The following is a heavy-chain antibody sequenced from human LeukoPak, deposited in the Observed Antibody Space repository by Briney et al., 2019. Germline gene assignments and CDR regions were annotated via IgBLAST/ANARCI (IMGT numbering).Heavy chain of an antibody. CDR3: ARRTYSAAYWKHFDY. Sequence: SETLSLTCTVSGGSISSSSDYWGWIRQAPGRGLEWIGSIYYHENTYYNSSLKSRVTISVDTSKNQFSLKLNSVTAADTAVYFCARRTYSAAYWKHFDYWGQGTLVTVSS. CDR1: GGSISSSSDY. CDR2: IYYHENT. V-gene: IGHV4-39*01. D-gene: IGHD1-1*01. J-gene: IGHJ4*02.